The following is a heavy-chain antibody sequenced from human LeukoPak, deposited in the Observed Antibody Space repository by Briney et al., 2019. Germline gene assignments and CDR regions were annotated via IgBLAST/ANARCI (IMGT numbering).Heavy chain of an antibody. Sequence: GRSLRLSCATSGFTFSSNVIHWVRQAPGKGLEWVAVISHDGSNKYYADYVKGRFTISRDNSKDTLYSQMNSLRVEDTAVYYCASVGGYDPLFDYWGQGTLVTVSS. CDR3: ASVGGYDPLFDY. J-gene: IGHJ4*02. CDR2: ISHDGSNK. V-gene: IGHV3-30-3*01. D-gene: IGHD5-12*01. CDR1: GFTFSSNV.